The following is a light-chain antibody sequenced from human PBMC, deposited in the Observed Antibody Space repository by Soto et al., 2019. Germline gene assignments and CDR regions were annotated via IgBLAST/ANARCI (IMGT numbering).Light chain of an antibody. Sequence: QSVRTQPASVSGSPGQSITISCAGTSSDLGAYKYVSWYQQHPDKAPKLILYELSRRPSGVSNRFSGSKSGNTASLTISGLVAEDEADYSCSSYTNSSCLVFGTGTKVTVL. V-gene: IGLV2-14*03. CDR3: SSYTNSSCLV. CDR1: SSDLGAYKY. J-gene: IGLJ1*01. CDR2: ELS.